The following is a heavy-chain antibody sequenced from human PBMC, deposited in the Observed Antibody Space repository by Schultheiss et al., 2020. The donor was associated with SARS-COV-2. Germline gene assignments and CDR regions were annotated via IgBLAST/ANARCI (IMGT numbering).Heavy chain of an antibody. CDR3: ARFSSFYYYGMDV. D-gene: IGHD3-3*02. J-gene: IGHJ6*02. CDR2: TRNKANSYTT. V-gene: IGHV3-72*01. Sequence: GGSLRLSCAASGFTFSSYWMSWVRQAPGKGLEWVGRTRNKANSYTTEYAASVKGRFTISRDDSKNSLYLQMNSLKTEDTAVYYCARFSSFYYYGMDVWGQGTTVTVSS. CDR1: GFTFSSYW.